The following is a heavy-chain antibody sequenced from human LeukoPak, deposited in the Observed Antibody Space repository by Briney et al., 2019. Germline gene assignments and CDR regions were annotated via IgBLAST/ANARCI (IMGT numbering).Heavy chain of an antibody. Sequence: GGSLRLSCAASGFTFSNAWMSWVRQAPGKGLEWVGRIKSKTDGGTTDYAAPVKGRFTISRDDSKNTLYLQMNSLKTEDTAVYYCTTDGDIVVVPAAMGVPGWFYPWGQGTLVTVSS. V-gene: IGHV3-15*01. CDR3: TTDGDIVVVPAAMGVPGWFYP. J-gene: IGHJ5*02. CDR1: GFTFSNAW. CDR2: IKSKTDGGTT. D-gene: IGHD2-2*01.